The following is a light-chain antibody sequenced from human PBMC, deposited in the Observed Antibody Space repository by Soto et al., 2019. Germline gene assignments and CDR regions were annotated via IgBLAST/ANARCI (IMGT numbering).Light chain of an antibody. V-gene: IGKV3-15*01. CDR2: GTS. CDR3: QQYNDWPFT. J-gene: IGKJ4*01. CDR1: QSVSSN. Sequence: EVVMRQSPATLSVSPGERATLSCRASQSVSSNLAWYQQKRGQAPRLLIYGTSTRATGVPARISGSGSGTEFILTISSLQSEDFAVYYCQQYNDWPFTFGGGTKVEIK.